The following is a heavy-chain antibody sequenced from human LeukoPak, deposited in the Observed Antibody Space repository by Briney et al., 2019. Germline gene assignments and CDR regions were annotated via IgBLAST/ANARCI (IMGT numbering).Heavy chain of an antibody. CDR2: IYYSGST. V-gene: IGHV4-59*01. CDR3: ARAYYDSSGYWAYYYYGMDV. D-gene: IGHD3-22*01. J-gene: IGHJ6*02. Sequence: SETLSLTCTVSGGSISGYYWSWIRQPPGKGLEWIGYIYYSGSTNYNPSLKSRVTISVDTSKNQFSLKLSSVTAADTAVYYCARAYYDSSGYWAYYYYGMDVWGQGTTVTVSS. CDR1: GGSISGYY.